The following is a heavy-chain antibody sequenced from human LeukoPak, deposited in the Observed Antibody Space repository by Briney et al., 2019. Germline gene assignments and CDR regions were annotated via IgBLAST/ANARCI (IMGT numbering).Heavy chain of an antibody. CDR3: ARESRQWLVLGGVDY. V-gene: IGHV3-30*02. Sequence: GGSLRLSCAASGFTFSSYGMHWVRQAPGRGLEWVAFIRYDGSNKYYADSVKGRFTISRDNSKNTLYLQMNSLRAEDTAVYYCARESRQWLVLGGVDYWGQGTLVTVSS. CDR2: IRYDGSNK. J-gene: IGHJ4*02. D-gene: IGHD6-19*01. CDR1: GFTFSSYG.